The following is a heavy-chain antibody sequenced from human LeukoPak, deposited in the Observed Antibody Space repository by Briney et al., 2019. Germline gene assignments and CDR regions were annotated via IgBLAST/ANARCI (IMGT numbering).Heavy chain of an antibody. CDR1: GGSISSSNW. V-gene: IGHV4-4*02. D-gene: IGHD6-19*01. Sequence: SETLSLTCAVSGGSISSSNWWSWVRQPPGKGLEWIGEIYHSGSTNYNPSLKSRVTISVDKSKNQFSLKLSSVTAEDTAVYYCASQSSGWYPNWFDPWGQGTLVTVSS. J-gene: IGHJ5*02. CDR3: ASQSSGWYPNWFDP. CDR2: IYHSGST.